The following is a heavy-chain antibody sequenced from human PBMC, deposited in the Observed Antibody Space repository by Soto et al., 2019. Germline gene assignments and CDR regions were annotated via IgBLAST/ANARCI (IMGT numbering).Heavy chain of an antibody. V-gene: IGHV1-69*06. CDR1: GGTLTNFINYP. Sequence: QVQLVQSGAEVMQPGSSVKVSCKPSGGTLTNFINYPINWVRQSPGQGLEWMGGIVPNIGTVNYAQKFQGRVTMTADKSTGTVYMALSSLRSDDTAVYYCARDPVDLFGYLDVWGQGTPVTVSS. CDR2: IVPNIGTV. D-gene: IGHD2-21*01. CDR3: ARDPVDLFGYLDV. J-gene: IGHJ6*02.